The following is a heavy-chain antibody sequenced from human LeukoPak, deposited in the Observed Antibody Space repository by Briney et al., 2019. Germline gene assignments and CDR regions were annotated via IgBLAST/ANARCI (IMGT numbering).Heavy chain of an antibody. CDR2: IYSGGST. CDR3: AKDLFGPLDY. D-gene: IGHD3-16*01. CDR1: GFTVSSNY. V-gene: IGHV3-53*01. Sequence: PGGSLRLSCAASGFTVSSNYMSWIRQAPGKGLEWVSVIYSGGSTYYADSVKGRFTISRDNSKNTLYLQMNSLRAEDTAVYYCAKDLFGPLDYWGQGTLVTVSS. J-gene: IGHJ4*02.